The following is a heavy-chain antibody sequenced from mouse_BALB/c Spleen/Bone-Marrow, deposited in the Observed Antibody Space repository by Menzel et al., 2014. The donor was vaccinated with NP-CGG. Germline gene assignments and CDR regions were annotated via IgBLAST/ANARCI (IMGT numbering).Heavy chain of an antibody. Sequence: EVKVVESGGGLVKPGGSLKLSCAASGFTFSSCTMSWVRQTPEKRLEWVATISSGGSYTYYPDSVKGRFIISRDNAKNTLYLQMSSLKSEDTAMYYCTRSYYRYDEEAWFAYWGQGTLVTVSA. CDR1: GFTFSSCT. CDR3: TRSYYRYDEEAWFAY. J-gene: IGHJ3*01. CDR2: ISSGGSYT. V-gene: IGHV5-6-4*01. D-gene: IGHD2-14*01.